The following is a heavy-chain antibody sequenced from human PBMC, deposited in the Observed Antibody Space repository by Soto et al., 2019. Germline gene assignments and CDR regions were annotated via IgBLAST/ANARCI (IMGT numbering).Heavy chain of an antibody. CDR2: ISFDGSNK. Sequence: QVQLVESGGGVVQPGRSLRLSCAASGLTFSSYGMHWVRQAPGKGLEWMAVISFDGSNKYYADSVKGRFTISRDNSKNTLYLQMNSLRVEDTAVYYCAKDQSQVVTQFDYWGQGTLVTVSS. D-gene: IGHD2-15*01. V-gene: IGHV3-30*18. J-gene: IGHJ4*02. CDR3: AKDQSQVVTQFDY. CDR1: GLTFSSYG.